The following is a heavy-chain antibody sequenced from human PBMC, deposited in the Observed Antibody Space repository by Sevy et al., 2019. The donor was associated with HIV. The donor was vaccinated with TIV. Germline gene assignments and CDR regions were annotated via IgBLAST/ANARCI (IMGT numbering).Heavy chain of an antibody. CDR3: ARSTQVAGRSNWFDP. CDR1: GYTFTSYG. V-gene: IGHV1-18*01. Sequence: ASVKVSCKASGYTFTSYGISWVRQAPGQGLEWMGWISTYNTVRNSAQKFRDRVTMTIDTSTSTAYMELRGLRSDDTAVYYCARSTQVAGRSNWFDPWGQGTLVTVSS. D-gene: IGHD6-19*01. J-gene: IGHJ5*02. CDR2: ISTYNTVR.